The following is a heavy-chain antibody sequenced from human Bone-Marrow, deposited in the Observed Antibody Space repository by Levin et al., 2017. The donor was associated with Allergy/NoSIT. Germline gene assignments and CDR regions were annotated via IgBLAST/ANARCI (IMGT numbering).Heavy chain of an antibody. J-gene: IGHJ4*02. Sequence: SVKVSCKASGGTFSSYAISWVRQAPGQGLEWMGGIIPIFGTANYAQKFQGRVTITADKSTSIAYMELSSLRSEDTAVYYCAREQNLNYDFWSGAGYYFDYWGQGTLVTVSS. CDR1: GGTFSSYA. CDR2: IIPIFGTA. V-gene: IGHV1-69*06. D-gene: IGHD3-3*01. CDR3: AREQNLNYDFWSGAGYYFDY.